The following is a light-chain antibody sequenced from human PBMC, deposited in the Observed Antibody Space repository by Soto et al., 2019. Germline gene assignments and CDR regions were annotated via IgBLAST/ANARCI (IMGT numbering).Light chain of an antibody. CDR1: QSINNW. J-gene: IGKJ1*01. V-gene: IGKV1-5*01. CDR3: QQYSDYSPRT. CDR2: DSS. Sequence: DIQMTQSPSTLSASVGDRVTITCRASQSINNWLAWYQQKPGKAPNLLISDSSDLQSGVPSRFSGSGSGTEFTLTISSLQPDDFATCYCQQYSDYSPRTFAQGTKVDI.